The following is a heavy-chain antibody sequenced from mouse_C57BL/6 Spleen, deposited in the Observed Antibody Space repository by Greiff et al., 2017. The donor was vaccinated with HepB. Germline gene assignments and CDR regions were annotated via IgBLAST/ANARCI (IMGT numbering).Heavy chain of an antibody. CDR3: ARSASNYAMDY. Sequence: QVQLQQSGAELVRPGTSVKVSCKASGYAFTNYLIEWVKQRPGQGLEWIGVINPGSGGTNYNEKFKGKATLTADKSSSTAYMQLSSLTSEDSAVYFCARSASNYAMDYWGQGTSVTVSS. V-gene: IGHV1-54*01. CDR1: GYAFTNYL. D-gene: IGHD2-10*02. CDR2: INPGSGGT. J-gene: IGHJ4*01.